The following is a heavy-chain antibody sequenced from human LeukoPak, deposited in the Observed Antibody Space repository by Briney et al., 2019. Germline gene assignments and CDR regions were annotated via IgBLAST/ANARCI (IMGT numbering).Heavy chain of an antibody. D-gene: IGHD3-3*01. V-gene: IGHV3-15*01. CDR1: GLTFSNAW. Sequence: GGSLRLSCAASGLTFSNAWMTWVRQAPGQGLEWVGRIKSKTDGATTDYAATVKGRFIISRDDSKRMLYLQMNSLKTEDTAMYYCALEFGQATDYWGQGTLVTVSS. CDR2: IKSKTDGATT. CDR3: ALEFGQATDY. J-gene: IGHJ4*02.